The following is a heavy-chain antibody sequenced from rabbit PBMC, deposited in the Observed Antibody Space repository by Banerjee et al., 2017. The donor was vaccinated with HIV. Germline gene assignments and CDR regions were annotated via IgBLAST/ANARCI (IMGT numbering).Heavy chain of an antibody. D-gene: IGHD6-1*01. CDR3: AREPGNAYSDL. CDR2: IVTGSSGST. J-gene: IGHJ3*01. Sequence: QSLEESGGGLVTPGGTLTLTCKASGFTLSSYVMCWVRQAPGKGLEWIACIVTGSSGSTYYASWAKGRFTISKTSSTTVTLQMTSLTAADTATYFCAREPGNAYSDLWGQGTLVTVS. CDR1: GFTLSSYV. V-gene: IGHV1S40*01.